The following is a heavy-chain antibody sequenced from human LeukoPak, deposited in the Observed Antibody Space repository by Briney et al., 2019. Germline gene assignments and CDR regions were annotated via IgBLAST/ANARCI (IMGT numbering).Heavy chain of an antibody. CDR2: IYYSGST. CDR3: ARLGYCSSTSCYVPFLDYMDV. J-gene: IGHJ6*03. V-gene: IGHV4-39*01. Sequence: SETLSLTCTVSGGSISSSSYYWGWIRQPPGKGLEWIGSIYYSGSTYYNPSLKSRVTISVDTSKNQFSLKLSSVTAADTAVYYCARLGYCSSTSCYVPFLDYMDVWGKGTTATVSS. CDR1: GGSISSSSYY. D-gene: IGHD2-2*01.